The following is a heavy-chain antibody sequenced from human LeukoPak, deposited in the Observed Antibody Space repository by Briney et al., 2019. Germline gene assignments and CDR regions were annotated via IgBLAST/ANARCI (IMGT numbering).Heavy chain of an antibody. CDR2: ISGSGGST. CDR3: AKCSGGSCYDAFDI. Sequence: PGGSLRLSCAASGFTFSSSAMSWVRQAPGKGLEWVSSISGSGGSTYYADSGKGRFTISRDNSKNTLYLQMNSLRAEDTAVYYCAKCSGGSCYDAFDIWGQGTMVTVSS. CDR1: GFTFSSSA. V-gene: IGHV3-23*01. D-gene: IGHD2-15*01. J-gene: IGHJ3*02.